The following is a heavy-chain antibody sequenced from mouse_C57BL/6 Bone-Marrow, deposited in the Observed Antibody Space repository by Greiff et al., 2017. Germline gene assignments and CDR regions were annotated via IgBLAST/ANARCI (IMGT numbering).Heavy chain of an antibody. CDR1: GFNINNTY. CDR2: LDPASGNT. J-gene: IGHJ4*01. V-gene: IGHV14-3*01. CDR3: AHGKSATDY. D-gene: IGHD2-1*01. Sequence: VQLQQSVAELVRPGASVKLSCTASGFNINNTYMHWVKQRPEQGLEWIGRLDPASGNTKYAAKFQGKATLTADTSSNTAYLQLSSLTSEDTAIYYCAHGKSATDYWGQGTSLTVSS.